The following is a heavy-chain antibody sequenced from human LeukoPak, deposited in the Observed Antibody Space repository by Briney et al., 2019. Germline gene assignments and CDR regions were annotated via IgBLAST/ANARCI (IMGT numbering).Heavy chain of an antibody. CDR2: IGSSGTTI. D-gene: IGHD6-19*01. CDR3: ALLAVASDFDY. CDR1: GFPFSIYE. J-gene: IGHJ4*02. Sequence: GGSLRLSCAVSGFPFSIYEINWVRQAPGKGLEWVSNIGSSGTTIYYADSVKGRFSISRDNAKNSLYLQMNSLRVEDTAVYYCALLAVASDFDYWGRGALVTVSS. V-gene: IGHV3-48*03.